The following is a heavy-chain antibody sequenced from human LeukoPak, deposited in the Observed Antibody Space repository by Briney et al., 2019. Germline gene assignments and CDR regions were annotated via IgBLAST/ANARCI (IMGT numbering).Heavy chain of an antibody. V-gene: IGHV1-69*13. CDR2: IIPIFGTA. CDR1: GGTFSSYA. D-gene: IGHD3-3*01. J-gene: IGHJ4*02. CDR3: ARGAFGVAILYYFDY. Sequence: ASVKVSCKASGGTFSSYAISWVRQAPGQGLEWMGGIIPIFGTANYAQKFQGRVTITADESTSTAYMELSSLRSEDTAVYYCARGAFGVAILYYFDYWGQGTLVAVSS.